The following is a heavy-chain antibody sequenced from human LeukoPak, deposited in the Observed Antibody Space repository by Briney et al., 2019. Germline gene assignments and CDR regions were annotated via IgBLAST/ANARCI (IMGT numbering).Heavy chain of an antibody. CDR1: GFTVSSNY. Sequence: GGSLRLSCAASGFTVSSNYMSWVRQAPGKGLEWVSVIYSGGSTYYADSVKGRFTISRDNSKNTLYLQMNSLRAEDTAVYYCAGLMVRGLIGYDHYYYMGVWGKGTTVTVSS. D-gene: IGHD3-10*01. CDR3: AGLMVRGLIGYDHYYYMGV. V-gene: IGHV3-53*01. J-gene: IGHJ6*03. CDR2: IYSGGST.